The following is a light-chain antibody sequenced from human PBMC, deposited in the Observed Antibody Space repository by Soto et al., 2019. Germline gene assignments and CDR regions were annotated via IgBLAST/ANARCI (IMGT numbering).Light chain of an antibody. Sequence: DIPMTQSPSTLSASVGDRVTITSRASQSISTWLAWYQHKPGKAPKLLIYQASSLEGGVPSRFSGSGSGTEFTLTISSLQPDDFATYYCQQYNIYSRTFGQGTKVETK. V-gene: IGKV1-5*03. J-gene: IGKJ2*02. CDR3: QQYNIYSRT. CDR1: QSISTW. CDR2: QAS.